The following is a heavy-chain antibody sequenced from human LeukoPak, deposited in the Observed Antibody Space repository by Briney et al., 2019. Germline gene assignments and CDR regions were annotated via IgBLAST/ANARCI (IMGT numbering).Heavy chain of an antibody. CDR3: AREDRYSYGYAIDY. D-gene: IGHD5-18*01. Sequence: SQTLSLTCTVSGGSISSGSHYWSWIRQPAGKGLEWIGRIYTSGSTNYNPSLKSRVTISVDTSKNQFSLKLSSVTAADTAVYYCAREDRYSYGYAIDYWGQGTLVTVSS. CDR1: GGSISSGSHY. V-gene: IGHV4-61*02. CDR2: IYTSGST. J-gene: IGHJ4*02.